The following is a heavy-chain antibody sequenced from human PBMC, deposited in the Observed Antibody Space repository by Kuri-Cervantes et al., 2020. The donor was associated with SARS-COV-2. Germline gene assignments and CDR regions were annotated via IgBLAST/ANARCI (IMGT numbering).Heavy chain of an antibody. Sequence: GESLKISYAASGFTFSSYAMSWVRQAPGKGLEWVSAISGSGGSTYYADSVKGRFTISRDNAKNSLYLQMNSLRAEDTALYYCVGYCSGGSCYSDYWGQGTLVTVSS. CDR3: VGYCSGGSCYSDY. D-gene: IGHD2-15*01. J-gene: IGHJ4*02. V-gene: IGHV3-23*01. CDR2: ISGSGGST. CDR1: GFTFSSYA.